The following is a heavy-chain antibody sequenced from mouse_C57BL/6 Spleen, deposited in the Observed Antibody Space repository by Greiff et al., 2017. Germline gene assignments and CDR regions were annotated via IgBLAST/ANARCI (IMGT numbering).Heavy chain of an antibody. J-gene: IGHJ2*01. CDR2: IEPETGGT. CDR1: GYTFTDYE. V-gene: IGHV1-15*01. Sequence: VQLQQSGAELVRPGASVTLSCKASGYTFTDYEMHWVKQTPVHGLEWIGAIEPETGGTAYNQKFKGKAILTADKSSSTAYMELRSLTSEDSAVYYCTRYDGYYWGQGTTLTVSS. D-gene: IGHD2-3*01. CDR3: TRYDGYY.